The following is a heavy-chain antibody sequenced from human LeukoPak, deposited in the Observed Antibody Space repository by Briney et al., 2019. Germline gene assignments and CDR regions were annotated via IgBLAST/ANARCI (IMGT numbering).Heavy chain of an antibody. CDR3: AREGAAAGTRPFDY. CDR1: GFTFSSYS. V-gene: IGHV3-21*01. Sequence: KSGGSLRLSCAASGFTFSSYSMNWVRQAPGKGLEWVSSISSSSSYIYYADSVKGRFTISRDNAKNSLYLQMNSLRAEDTAVYYCAREGAAAGTRPFDYWGQGTLVTVSS. J-gene: IGHJ4*02. D-gene: IGHD6-13*01. CDR2: ISSSSSYI.